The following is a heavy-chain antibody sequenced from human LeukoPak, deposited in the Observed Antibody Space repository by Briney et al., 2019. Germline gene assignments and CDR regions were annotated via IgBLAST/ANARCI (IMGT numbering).Heavy chain of an antibody. D-gene: IGHD6-13*01. V-gene: IGHV4-39*01. CDR1: GGSISSSTYY. CDR3: ARGYSSSWYLNWFDP. Sequence: SETLSLTCTVSGGSISSSTYYWGWIRQPPGKGLEWIGNIYHSGRTHYNPSLKSRVTIFVDTSKNQFSLKLSSVTAADTAVYYCARGYSSSWYLNWFDPWGQGTLVTVSS. CDR2: IYHSGRT. J-gene: IGHJ5*02.